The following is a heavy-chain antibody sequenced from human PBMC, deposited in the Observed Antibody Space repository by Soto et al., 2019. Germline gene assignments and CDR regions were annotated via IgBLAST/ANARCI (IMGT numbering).Heavy chain of an antibody. D-gene: IGHD7-27*01. CDR3: ARHLRPRRELRTAGGYWFDP. CDR1: GGSISSYY. Sequence: QVQLQESGPGLVKPSETLSLTCTVSGGSISSYYWSWIRQPPGKGLEWIGYIYYSGSTNYNPSLKSRVTISVDTSKNQFSLKLSSVTAADTAVYYCARHLRPRRELRTAGGYWFDPWGQGTLVTVSS. J-gene: IGHJ5*02. V-gene: IGHV4-59*08. CDR2: IYYSGST.